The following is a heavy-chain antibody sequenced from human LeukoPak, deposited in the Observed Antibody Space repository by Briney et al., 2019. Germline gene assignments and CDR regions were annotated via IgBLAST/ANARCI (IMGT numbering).Heavy chain of an antibody. V-gene: IGHV4-61*02. CDR2: IYTSGST. J-gene: IGHJ3*02. CDR3: ARDPIVVAKDAFDI. CDR1: GGSISSGSYY. D-gene: IGHD3-22*01. Sequence: SQTLSLTCTVSGGSISSGSYYWSWIRQPAGKGLEWIGRIYTSGSTNYNPSLKSRVTISVDTSKNQFSLKLSSVTAADTAVYYCARDPIVVAKDAFDIWGQGTMVTVSS.